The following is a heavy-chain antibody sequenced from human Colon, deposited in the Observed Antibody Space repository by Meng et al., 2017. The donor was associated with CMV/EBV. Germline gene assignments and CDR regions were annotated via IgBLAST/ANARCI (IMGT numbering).Heavy chain of an antibody. CDR1: GYTFTSFG. CDR2: MDPSRTIT. Sequence: SGKASGYTFTSFGISWMRQAPGQGPEWMEWMDPSRTITAYAQKFQGRVTMTRDTSIDTAYMELTSLKSDDTAIYYCARGIEAGLDYWGQGTLVTVSS. D-gene: IGHD5-12*01. J-gene: IGHJ4*02. V-gene: IGHV1-8*01. CDR3: ARGIEAGLDY.